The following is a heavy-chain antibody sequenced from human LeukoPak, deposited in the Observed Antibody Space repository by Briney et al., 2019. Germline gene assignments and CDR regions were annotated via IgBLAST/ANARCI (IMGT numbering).Heavy chain of an antibody. CDR3: ARVKRKYQLLKPLHETPSHYFDY. Sequence: SETLSLTCTVSGGSISSYYWSWIRRPPGKGLEWIGSIYYSGSTYYNPSLKSRVTISLDTSKNQFSLKLSSVTAADTAMYYCARVKRKYQLLKPLHETPSHYFDYWGQGTLVTVSS. J-gene: IGHJ4*02. CDR1: GGSISSYY. CDR2: IYYSGST. V-gene: IGHV4-59*12. D-gene: IGHD2-2*01.